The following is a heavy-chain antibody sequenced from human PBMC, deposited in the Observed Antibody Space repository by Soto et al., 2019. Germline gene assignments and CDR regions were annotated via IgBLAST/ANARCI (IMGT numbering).Heavy chain of an antibody. CDR1: GGSFSGYY. D-gene: IGHD1-26*01. V-gene: IGHV4-34*01. Sequence: QVQLQQWGAGLLKPSETLSLTCAVYGGSFSGYYWSWIRQPPGKGLEWIGEINHSGSTNYNPSLKCRVXIXVXXXXXXFSXXLXSXXXXXXXVXYCXRXXKLVXXDGAFDYWGQGTLVTVSS. J-gene: IGHJ4*02. CDR3: XRXXKLVXXDGAFDY. CDR2: INHSGST.